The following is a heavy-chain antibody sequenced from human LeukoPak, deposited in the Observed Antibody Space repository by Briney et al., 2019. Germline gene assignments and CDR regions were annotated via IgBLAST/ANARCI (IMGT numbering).Heavy chain of an antibody. CDR2: ISGSGAST. V-gene: IGHV3-23*01. CDR3: AELGITMIGGV. CDR1: GFTFSSYA. D-gene: IGHD3-10*02. Sequence: GGSLRLSCAASGFTFSSYAMKWVRQAPGKGLEWVSTISGSGASTYYADSVKGRFTISRDNARNSLYLQMNSLRVEDTAVYYCAELGITMIGGVWGKGTTVTISS. J-gene: IGHJ6*04.